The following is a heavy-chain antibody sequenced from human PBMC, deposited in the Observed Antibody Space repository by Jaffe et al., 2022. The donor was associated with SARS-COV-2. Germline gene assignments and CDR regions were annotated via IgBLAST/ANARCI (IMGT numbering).Heavy chain of an antibody. J-gene: IGHJ5*02. CDR2: IYYSGST. V-gene: IGHV4-59*08. CDR3: ARRYTEGAAMVLGSWFDP. D-gene: IGHD5-18*01. Sequence: QVQLQESGPGLVKPSETLSLTCTVSGGSISSYYWSWIRQPPGKGLEWIGYIYYSGSTNYNPSLKSRVTISVDTSKNQFSLKLSSVTAADTAVYYCARRYTEGAAMVLGSWFDPWGQGTLVTVSS. CDR1: GGSISSYY.